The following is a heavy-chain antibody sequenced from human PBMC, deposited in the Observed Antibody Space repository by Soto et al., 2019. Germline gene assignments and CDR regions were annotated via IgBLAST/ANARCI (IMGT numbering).Heavy chain of an antibody. CDR1: GFTFSSYA. Sequence: GGSLRLSCAASGFTFSSYAMSWVRQAPGKGLEWVSAISGSGGSTYYADSVKGRFTISRDNSKNTLYLQMNSLRAEDTAVYYCAKVGGSGGTISNWFDPWGQGTLVTVSS. J-gene: IGHJ5*02. CDR2: ISGSGGST. V-gene: IGHV3-23*01. CDR3: AKVGGSGGTISNWFDP. D-gene: IGHD2-15*01.